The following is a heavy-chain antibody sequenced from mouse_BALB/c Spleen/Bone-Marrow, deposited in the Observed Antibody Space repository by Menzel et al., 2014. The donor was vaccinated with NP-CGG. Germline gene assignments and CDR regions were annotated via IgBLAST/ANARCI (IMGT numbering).Heavy chain of an antibody. J-gene: IGHJ4*01. D-gene: IGHD2-1*01. CDR3: ARPGGNYVLYAMDY. Sequence: VQLQQSGPELVKPGASVKTSCKASGYTFTSYVMHWVKQKPGQGLEWIGYINPYNDGTKYNEKFKGKATLTSDKSSSTAYTELSSLTSDDSAVYYCARPGGNYVLYAMDYWGQGTSVTVSS. V-gene: IGHV1-14*01. CDR2: INPYNDGT. CDR1: GYTFTSYV.